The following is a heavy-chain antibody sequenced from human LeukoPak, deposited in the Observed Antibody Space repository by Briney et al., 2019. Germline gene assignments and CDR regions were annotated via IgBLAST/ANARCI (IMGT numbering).Heavy chain of an antibody. D-gene: IGHD1-26*01. CDR3: ARNWFIVGATAPLIDY. CDR1: GYTFTSYY. CDR2: INPSGGST. J-gene: IGHJ4*02. V-gene: IGHV1-46*01. Sequence: GASVKVSCKASGYTFTSYYMHWVRQAPGQGLEWMGIINPSGGSTSYAQKFQGRVTMTRDMSTSTVYMELSSLRSEDTAVYYCARNWFIVGATAPLIDYWGQGTLVTVSS.